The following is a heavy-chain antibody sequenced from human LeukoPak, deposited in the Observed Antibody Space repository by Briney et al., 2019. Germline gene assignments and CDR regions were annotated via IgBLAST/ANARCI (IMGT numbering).Heavy chain of an antibody. CDR1: GGSISGSISSYY. V-gene: IGHV4-61*01. D-gene: IGHD4-11*01. J-gene: IGHJ6*03. CDR3: ATNSNYYYYYMDV. CDR2: IYYSGST. Sequence: SETLSLTCTVSGGSISGSISSYYWNWIRQPPGKGLEWIGYIYYSGSTNYNPSLKSRVTISVDTSKNQFSLKLSSVTAADTAVYYCATNSNYYYYYMDVWGKGTTVTVSS.